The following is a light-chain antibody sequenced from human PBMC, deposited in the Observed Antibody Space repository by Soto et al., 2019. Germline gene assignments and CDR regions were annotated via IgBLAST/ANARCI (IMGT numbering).Light chain of an antibody. V-gene: IGLV1-40*01. Sequence: QSVLTQPPSVSGAPGQRVTISCTGSSSNIGAGHVVHWYQQFPGRAPNLLIYGSSNRPSGVPDRFSGSKSGTSASLAITGLQAEDEAEYYCQSYDSSLSGYVFGTGTKLTVL. CDR3: QSYDSSLSGYV. CDR2: GSS. J-gene: IGLJ1*01. CDR1: SSNIGAGHV.